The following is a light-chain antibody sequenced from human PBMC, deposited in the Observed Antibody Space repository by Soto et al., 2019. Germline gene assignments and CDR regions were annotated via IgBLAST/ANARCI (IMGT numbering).Light chain of an antibody. CDR3: QQRIDWPVT. CDR2: DAS. J-gene: IGKJ4*01. V-gene: IGKV3-11*01. Sequence: EIVLTQSPATLSLSPGERATLSCRASQSVGSYLAWYQQKPGQAPRLLIYDASNMATGIPARFSGSGSGTEFTLTISSLEPEDFAIYYCQQRIDWPVTFGGGTRVEIK. CDR1: QSVGSY.